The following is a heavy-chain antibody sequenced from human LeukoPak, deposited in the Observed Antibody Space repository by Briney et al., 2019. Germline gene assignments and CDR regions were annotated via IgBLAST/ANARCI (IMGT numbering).Heavy chain of an antibody. V-gene: IGHV1-2*02. CDR3: ARGLDSSGYYLDY. D-gene: IGHD3-22*01. CDR2: INPNSGGT. CDR1: GYTFTGYY. J-gene: IGHJ4*02. Sequence: GASVKVSCKASGYTFTGYYMHWVRQAPGQGLEWMGWINPNSGGTNYAQKFQGRVTMNRDTSLRTAYMELSRLRSDDTAVYYCARGLDSSGYYLDYWGQGTLVTVSS.